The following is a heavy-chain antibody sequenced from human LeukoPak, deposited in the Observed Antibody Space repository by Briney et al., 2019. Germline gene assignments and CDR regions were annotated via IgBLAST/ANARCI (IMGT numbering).Heavy chain of an antibody. Sequence: SETLSLTCTVSGGSISSYYWSWIRQPPGKGLEWIGYIYYSGSTNYNPSLKSRVTISVDTSKNQFSLKLSSVTAADTAVYYCARVPTGPQGYYYYVDVWGKGTTVTVSS. J-gene: IGHJ6*03. D-gene: IGHD4-17*01. CDR1: GGSISSYY. V-gene: IGHV4-59*01. CDR2: IYYSGST. CDR3: ARVPTGPQGYYYYVDV.